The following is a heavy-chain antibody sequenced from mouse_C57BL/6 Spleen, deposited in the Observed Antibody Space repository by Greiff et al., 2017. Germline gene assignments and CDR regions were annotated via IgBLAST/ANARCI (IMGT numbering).Heavy chain of an antibody. Sequence: QVQLQQSGAELVKPGASVKISCKASGYTFTDSYINWVKQRPGQGLEWIGKIGPGSGSTYYKEKFKGKATLTADKSSSTAYMQLSSLSSEDSGVYFIARLPDWYVDVWGTVTTVTVSS. CDR1: GYTFTDSY. CDR3: ARLPDWYVDV. J-gene: IGHJ1*03. CDR2: IGPGSGST. V-gene: IGHV1-77*01.